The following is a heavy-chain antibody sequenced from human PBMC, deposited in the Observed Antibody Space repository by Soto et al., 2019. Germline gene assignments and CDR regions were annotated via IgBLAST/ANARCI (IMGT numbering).Heavy chain of an antibody. CDR2: IYYSGST. CDR1: GGSISSSSYY. J-gene: IGHJ4*02. D-gene: IGHD4-17*01. V-gene: IGHV4-39*01. Sequence: QLQLQESGPGLVKPSETLSLTCTVSGGSISSSSYYWGWIRQPPGKGLEWIGSIYYSGSTYYNPSLKRRVTIXVXTXXTQFALKLSSVTAADTAVYYCARHPYDYGDWLGACWGQGTLVTVSS. CDR3: ARHPYDYGDWLGAC.